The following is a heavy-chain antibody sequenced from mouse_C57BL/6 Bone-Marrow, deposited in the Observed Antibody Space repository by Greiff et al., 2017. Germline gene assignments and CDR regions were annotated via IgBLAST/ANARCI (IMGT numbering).Heavy chain of an antibody. CDR1: GYTFTSYW. CDR2: IHPNSGST. Sequence: LQQSGAELVKPGASVKLSCKASGYTFTSYWMHWVKQRPGQGLEWIGMIHPNSGSTNYNEKFKSKATLTVDKSSSTAYMQLSSLTSEDSAVYYCARAPFYYGNSAWFAYWGQGTLVTVSA. CDR3: ARAPFYYGNSAWFAY. D-gene: IGHD2-1*01. V-gene: IGHV1-64*01. J-gene: IGHJ3*01.